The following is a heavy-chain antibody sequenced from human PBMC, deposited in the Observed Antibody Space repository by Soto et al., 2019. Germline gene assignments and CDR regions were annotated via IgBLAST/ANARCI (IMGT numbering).Heavy chain of an antibody. J-gene: IGHJ4*02. V-gene: IGHV3-33*06. Sequence: QVHLVESGGGIVQPGRSLRLSCAASGFPFSTYNMHWVRQAPGKGLEWVAAILYDGSNEYYVDSVKGRFTISRDNSKNPPELRVGSLGGGDKGIYFWGKGPFPHSGVFQGYFGYWGQGTLVPV. D-gene: IGHD1-26*01. CDR2: ILYDGSNE. CDR1: GFPFSTYN. CDR3: GKGPFPHSGVFQGYFGY.